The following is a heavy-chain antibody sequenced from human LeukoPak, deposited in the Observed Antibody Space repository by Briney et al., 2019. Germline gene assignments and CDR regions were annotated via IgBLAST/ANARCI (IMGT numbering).Heavy chain of an antibody. CDR2: INPIFDTE. CDR3: ARVSVDIVATITGEEKYYFDN. V-gene: IGHV1-69*06. Sequence: SVKVSCKASGGTFNNYALNWVRQAPGQGLEWMGRINPIFDTENYAQKFQGRVTITADNSTSTAYMELSSLRSEDTAVYYCARVSVDIVATITGEEKYYFDNWGQGTLVTISS. J-gene: IGHJ4*02. CDR1: GGTFNNYA. D-gene: IGHD5-12*01.